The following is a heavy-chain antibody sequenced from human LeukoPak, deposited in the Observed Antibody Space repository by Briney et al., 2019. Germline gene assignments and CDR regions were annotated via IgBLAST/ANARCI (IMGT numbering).Heavy chain of an antibody. D-gene: IGHD3-16*02. CDR1: GGSLSSSNW. CDR3: AISFMITFGGVIGDVDY. Sequence: PSGTLSLTCAVSGGSLSSSNWWSWVRQPPGKGLEWIGEIYHSGSTNYNPSPKSRVTISVDKSKNQFSLKLSSVTAADTAVYYCAISFMITFGGVIGDVDYWGQGTLVTVSS. J-gene: IGHJ4*02. CDR2: IYHSGST. V-gene: IGHV4-4*02.